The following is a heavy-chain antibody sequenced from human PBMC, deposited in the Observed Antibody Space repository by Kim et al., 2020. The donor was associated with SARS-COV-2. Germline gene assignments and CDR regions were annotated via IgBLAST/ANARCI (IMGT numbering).Heavy chain of an antibody. V-gene: IGHV3-7*01. CDR3: VGTGMYSY. J-gene: IGHJ4*02. Sequence: GGSLRLSCVASGFTFNTHWMQWVRQAPGKGLEWVASIKGDGSEKTYLDSVKGRFTISRDNAVTSLYLQMDSLRVDDTVVYYCVGTGMYSYWGQGTLVTVSS. D-gene: IGHD2-21*02. CDR2: IKGDGSEK. CDR1: GFTFNTHW.